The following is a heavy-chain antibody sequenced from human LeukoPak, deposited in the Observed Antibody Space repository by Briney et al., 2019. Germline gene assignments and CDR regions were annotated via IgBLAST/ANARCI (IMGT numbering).Heavy chain of an antibody. Sequence: GGSLRLSCAASGFTFSSYAMSWVRQAPGKGLEWVSAISGSGGSTYYADSVKGRFTISRDNSKNTLYLQMNSLRAEDTAVYYCAKETHYYDSSGSDIGVLDVWGQGTTVTVSS. CDR2: ISGSGGST. D-gene: IGHD3-22*01. V-gene: IGHV3-23*01. CDR1: GFTFSSYA. CDR3: AKETHYYDSSGSDIGVLDV. J-gene: IGHJ6*02.